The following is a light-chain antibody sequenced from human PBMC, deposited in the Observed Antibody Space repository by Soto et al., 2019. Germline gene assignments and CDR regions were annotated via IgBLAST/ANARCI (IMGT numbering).Light chain of an antibody. J-gene: IGLJ2*01. V-gene: IGLV1-44*01. CDR1: SSNIGSHT. CDR2: TNN. Sequence: QSVLTQPPSASGTPGQRVTISCSGSSSNIGSHTVHWYQQLPGTAPKLLIYTNNQRPSGVPDRFSGSKSGTSASLAISGLQSEDEADYYCATWDDSLNGRGVFGGGTKVTVL. CDR3: ATWDDSLNGRGV.